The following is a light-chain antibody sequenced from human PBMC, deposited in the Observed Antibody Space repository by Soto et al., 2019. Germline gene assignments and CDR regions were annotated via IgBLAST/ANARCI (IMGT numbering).Light chain of an antibody. V-gene: IGLV2-8*01. J-gene: IGLJ1*01. Sequence: QSALTQPASVSGSPGQSITISCTGTSSDVGGYKYVSWYQQHPGKAPKLMIYEVNKRPSGVPDRFSGSKSGNTASLTVSGLQAEDEADYYCSSYAGSNNLGVFGTGTKLTVL. CDR1: SSDVGGYKY. CDR2: EVN. CDR3: SSYAGSNNLGV.